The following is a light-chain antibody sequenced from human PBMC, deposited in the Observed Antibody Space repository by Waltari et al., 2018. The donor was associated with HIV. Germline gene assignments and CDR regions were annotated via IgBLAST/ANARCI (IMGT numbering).Light chain of an antibody. CDR2: SDK. Sequence: QSVLTQPPSASGTPGQWVTISCSGSSSNIGSRSVNWYQQLPGTAPKLLIYSDKQRPSGVPDRLAGSTSGTSASLAISGLQSEDEADYYCSTWDDSLNGRVFGGGTKLTVL. J-gene: IGLJ3*02. V-gene: IGLV1-44*01. CDR3: STWDDSLNGRV. CDR1: SSNIGSRS.